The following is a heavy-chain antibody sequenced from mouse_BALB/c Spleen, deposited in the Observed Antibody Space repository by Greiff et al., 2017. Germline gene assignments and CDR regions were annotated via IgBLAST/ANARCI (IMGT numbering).Heavy chain of an antibody. J-gene: IGHJ1*01. CDR1: GYTFSSYW. CDR3: ARGATVVGEDYWYFDV. D-gene: IGHD1-1*01. CDR2: ILPGSGST. V-gene: IGHV1-9*01. Sequence: VQLQQSGAELMKPGASVKISCKATGYTFSSYWIEWVKQRPGHGLEWIGEILPGSGSTNYNEKFKGKATFTADTSSNTAYMQLSSLTSEDSAVYYCARGATVVGEDYWYFDVWGAGTTVTVSS.